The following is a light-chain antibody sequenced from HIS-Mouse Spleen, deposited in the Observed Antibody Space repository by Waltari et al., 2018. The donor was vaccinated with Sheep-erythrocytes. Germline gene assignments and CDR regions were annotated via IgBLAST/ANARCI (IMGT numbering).Light chain of an antibody. J-gene: IGKJ3*01. CDR1: QSVSSSY. CDR2: GAS. V-gene: IGKV3-20*01. Sequence: EIVLTQSPGTLSLSPGASAPLSCRATQSVSSSYLAWYQQKPGQAPRPLIYGASSRATGIPDRFSGSGSGTDFTLTISRLEPEDFAVYYCQQYGSSPFTFGPGTKVDIK. CDR3: QQYGSSPFT.